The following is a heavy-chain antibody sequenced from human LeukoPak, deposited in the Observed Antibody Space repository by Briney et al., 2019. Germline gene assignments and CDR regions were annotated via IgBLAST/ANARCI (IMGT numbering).Heavy chain of an antibody. V-gene: IGHV3-30*18. CDR3: AKDHRYCSGGSCYFFDY. D-gene: IGHD2-15*01. J-gene: IGHJ4*02. CDR1: GFTFSSYG. Sequence: PGRSLRLSCAASGFTFSSYGMHWVRQAPGKGLEWVAVISYDGSNKYCADSVKGRFTISRDNSKNTLYLQMNSLRAEDTAVYYCAKDHRYCSGGSCYFFDYWGQGTLVTVSS. CDR2: ISYDGSNK.